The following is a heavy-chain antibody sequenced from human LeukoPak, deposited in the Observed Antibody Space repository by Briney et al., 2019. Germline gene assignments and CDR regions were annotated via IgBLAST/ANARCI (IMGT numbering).Heavy chain of an antibody. Sequence: GASVKVSCKASGYTFTSYYMHWVRQAPGQGLEWMGIINPSGGSTSYAQKFQGRVTMTRDMSTSTVYMELSSLRSEDTAVYYCARNALGYCSGGSCTEFDYWGQGTLVTVSS. V-gene: IGHV1-46*01. D-gene: IGHD2-15*01. CDR3: ARNALGYCSGGSCTEFDY. J-gene: IGHJ4*02. CDR1: GYTFTSYY. CDR2: INPSGGST.